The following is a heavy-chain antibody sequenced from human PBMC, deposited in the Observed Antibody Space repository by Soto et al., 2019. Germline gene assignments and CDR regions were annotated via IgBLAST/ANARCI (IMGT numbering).Heavy chain of an antibody. CDR2: ISAYNGNT. J-gene: IGHJ6*02. V-gene: IGHV1-18*01. CDR1: GYTFTSYG. CDR3: ARVDSSGWYGVYYGMDV. Sequence: ASVKVSCKASGYTFTSYGISWVRQAPGQGFEWMGWISAYNGNTNYAQKLQGRVTMTTDTSTSTAYMELRSLRSDGTAVYYCARVDSSGWYGVYYGMDVWGQGTTVTVSS. D-gene: IGHD6-19*01.